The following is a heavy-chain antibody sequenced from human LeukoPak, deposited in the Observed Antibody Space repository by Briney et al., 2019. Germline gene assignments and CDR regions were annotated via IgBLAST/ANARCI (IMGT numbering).Heavy chain of an antibody. CDR1: GFTFSSYS. V-gene: IGHV3-21*01. CDR2: ISSSSSYI. J-gene: IGHJ5*01. CDR3: AREPSKRTTVTSWFDS. Sequence: GGSLRLSCAASGFTFSSYSMNWVRQAPGKGLEWVSSISSSSSYIYYADSVKGRFTISSDNAKNSLYLQMNSLRAEDTAVYYCAREPSKRTTVTSWFDSWGQGTLVTVSS. D-gene: IGHD4-17*01.